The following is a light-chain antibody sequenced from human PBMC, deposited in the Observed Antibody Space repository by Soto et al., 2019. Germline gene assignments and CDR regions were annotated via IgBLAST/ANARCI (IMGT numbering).Light chain of an antibody. CDR2: EVS. V-gene: IGLV2-8*01. J-gene: IGLJ2*01. CDR3: SSYAGSNIVV. Sequence: LTQPPSASGSPGQSVTISCTGTSSDVGGYNYVSWYQQHPGKAPKLMIYEVSKRPSGVPDRFSGSKSGNTASLTVSGLQAEDEADYYCSSYAGSNIVVFGGGTKVTVL. CDR1: SSDVGGYNY.